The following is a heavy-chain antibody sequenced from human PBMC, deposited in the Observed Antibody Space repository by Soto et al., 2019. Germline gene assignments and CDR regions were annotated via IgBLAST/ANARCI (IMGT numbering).Heavy chain of an antibody. J-gene: IGHJ5*02. CDR2: IIVLFGTT. D-gene: IGHD6-19*01. CDR3: ARVRGSSWYNWFDP. V-gene: IGHV1-69*01. Sequence: QVQLVQSGAEVRKPGSSVKVSCKASGGNFSNYAISWVRQAPGQGLEWMGGIIVLFGTTNYAQKFRGRLTVSADASTSTAYMELGRLSFDDTAIYYCARVRGSSWYNWFDPWGQGTLVTVSS. CDR1: GGNFSNYA.